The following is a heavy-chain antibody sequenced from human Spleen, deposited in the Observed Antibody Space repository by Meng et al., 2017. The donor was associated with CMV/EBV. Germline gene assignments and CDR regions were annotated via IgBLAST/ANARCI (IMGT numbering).Heavy chain of an antibody. CDR3: ARGYYYDSSGYPFDY. J-gene: IGHJ4*02. Sequence: GSVSRGSYYRSWIRQRPGKGLEWIGYIYYSGSANYNPSLKSRVTISVDTSKNQFSLKLTSVTAADTAVYYCARGYYYDSSGYPFDYWGQGTLVTVSS. CDR1: GSVSRGSYY. D-gene: IGHD3-22*01. CDR2: IYYSGSA. V-gene: IGHV4-61*01.